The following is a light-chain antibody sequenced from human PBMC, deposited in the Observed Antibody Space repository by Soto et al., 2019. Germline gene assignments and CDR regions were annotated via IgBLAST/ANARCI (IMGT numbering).Light chain of an antibody. CDR1: QSVSTSY. J-gene: IGKJ1*01. CDR3: QHYGTPPTWT. CDR2: GAS. Sequence: DIVLTQSPGTLSLSPGERATLSCRASQSVSTSYLAWYQQKPGQALRLLIYGASSRATGIPDSFSGDGSGTDFTLTIIRLEPEDFVVYYCQHYGTPPTWTFGQGTKVEVK. V-gene: IGKV3-20*01.